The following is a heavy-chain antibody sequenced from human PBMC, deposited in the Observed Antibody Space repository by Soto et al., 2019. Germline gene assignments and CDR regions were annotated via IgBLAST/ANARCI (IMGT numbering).Heavy chain of an antibody. CDR2: FDPEDGET. V-gene: IGHV1-24*01. D-gene: IGHD2-8*01. CDR1: GYTLTDVS. CDR3: AGSNCRDGVSCTCFDP. J-gene: IGHJ5*02. Sequence: ASVKGSCKVSGYTLTDVSMQWVRQAPGKGLEWMGGFDPEDGETIYAQKFQGRVTMTEDTATDTAYMELSSLRSEDTAMYYYAGSNCRDGVSCTCFDPWAQGPLLTLSS.